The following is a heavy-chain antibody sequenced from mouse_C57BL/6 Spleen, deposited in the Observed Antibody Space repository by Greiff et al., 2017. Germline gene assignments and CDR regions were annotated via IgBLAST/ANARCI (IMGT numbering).Heavy chain of an antibody. CDR2: INYDGSST. D-gene: IGHD1-1*01. CDR3: ARDYYGSSPWWYFDV. CDR1: GFTFSDYY. Sequence: EVQRVESEGGLVQPGSSMKLSCTASGFTFSDYYIAWVRQVPEKGLEWVANINYDGSSTYYLDSLKGRFTISRDNAKNILYLQMSSLKCEDTATYYGARDYYGSSPWWYFDVWGTGTTVTVSS. J-gene: IGHJ1*03. V-gene: IGHV5-16*01.